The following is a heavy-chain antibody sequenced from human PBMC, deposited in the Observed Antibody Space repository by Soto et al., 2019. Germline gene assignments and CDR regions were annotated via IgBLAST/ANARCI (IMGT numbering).Heavy chain of an antibody. CDR1: GAAFNTIT. CDR2: FVPVFGTA. CDR3: VREDDTTGSYSWFDP. J-gene: IGHJ5*02. D-gene: IGHD3-9*01. V-gene: IGHV1-69*01. Sequence: QVRLVQSGAEVKKPGSSVRVSCKASGAAFNTITINWVRQAPGQGLEWMGGFVPVFGTATYAQKFHGRVAITADASTSTFYMELSRLNSEDTALYYCVREDDTTGSYSWFDPWGQGTLVTVSS.